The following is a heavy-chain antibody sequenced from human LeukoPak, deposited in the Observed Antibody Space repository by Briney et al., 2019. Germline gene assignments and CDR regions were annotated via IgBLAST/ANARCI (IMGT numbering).Heavy chain of an antibody. D-gene: IGHD1-26*01. V-gene: IGHV4-4*09. CDR2: IYTSGST. CDR3: ARENSGSYREFNY. Sequence: PSETLSLTCTVSGGSISSYYWSWIRQPPGKGLEWIGYIYTSGSTNYNPSLKSRVTISVDTSKNQFSLKLSSVTAADTAVFYCARENSGSYREFNYWGQETLVTVSS. CDR1: GGSISSYY. J-gene: IGHJ4*02.